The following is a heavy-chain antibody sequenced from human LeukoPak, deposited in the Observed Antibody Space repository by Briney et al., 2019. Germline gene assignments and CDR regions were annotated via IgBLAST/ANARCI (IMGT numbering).Heavy chain of an antibody. CDR2: ISGSGGST. Sequence: GGSLRLSCAASGFTFSSYAMSWVRQAPGKGLEWVSAISGSGGSTYYADSVKGRFTISRDNSKNTLYLQMNSLRAEDTVVYYCAKSAAARYYYYYYMDVWGKGTTVTVSS. CDR3: AKSAAARYYYYYYMDV. D-gene: IGHD6-13*01. J-gene: IGHJ6*03. V-gene: IGHV3-23*01. CDR1: GFTFSSYA.